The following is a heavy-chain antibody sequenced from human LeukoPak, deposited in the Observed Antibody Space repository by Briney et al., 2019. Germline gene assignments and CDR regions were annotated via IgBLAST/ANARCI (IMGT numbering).Heavy chain of an antibody. CDR1: GASISSSY. V-gene: IGHV4-59*01. CDR2: IYYTGST. Sequence: SETLSLTCTVSGASISSSYWSWIRQPPGKGLEWIGYIYYTGSTNYNPPLKSRVTISVDTSKNQSSLKLSSVTAADTAVYYCARATVTAWYFDLWGRGTLVTVSS. D-gene: IGHD4-17*01. CDR3: ARATVTAWYFDL. J-gene: IGHJ2*01.